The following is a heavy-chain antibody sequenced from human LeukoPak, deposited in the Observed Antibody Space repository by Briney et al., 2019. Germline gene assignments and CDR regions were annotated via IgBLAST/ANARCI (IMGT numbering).Heavy chain of an antibody. Sequence: GASVKVSCKASGYTFSGYYMNWVRQAPGQGLEWMGWINPNSGGTNYAQKFQGRVTMTRDTSISTAYMELSRLRSGDTAVYYCARVHGANYDSRVLGYWGQGTLVTVSS. D-gene: IGHD3-22*01. CDR1: GYTFSGYY. J-gene: IGHJ4*02. CDR2: INPNSGGT. CDR3: ARVHGANYDSRVLGY. V-gene: IGHV1-2*02.